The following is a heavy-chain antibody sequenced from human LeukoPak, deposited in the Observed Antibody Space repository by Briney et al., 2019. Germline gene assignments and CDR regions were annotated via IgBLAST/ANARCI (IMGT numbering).Heavy chain of an antibody. CDR2: IRSKAFGGTP. Sequence: HSGGSLRLSCSASGFTFDDYAVSWFRQAPGKGLEWVGFIRSKAFGGTPEYAASVRSRFTISRDDSKSIAYLQMNSLKTEDTAVYYCTRDTVTVHFDYWSQGTLVTVSS. CDR3: TRDTVTVHFDY. CDR1: GFTFDDYA. V-gene: IGHV3-49*03. J-gene: IGHJ4*02. D-gene: IGHD4-17*01.